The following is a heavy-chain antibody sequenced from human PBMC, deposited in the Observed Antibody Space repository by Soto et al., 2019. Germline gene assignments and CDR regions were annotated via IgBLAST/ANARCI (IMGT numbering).Heavy chain of an antibody. CDR2: ISWNSGSI. CDR3: AKVMELKGYYYYMDV. CDR1: GFTFDDYA. V-gene: IGHV3-9*01. D-gene: IGHD1-26*01. J-gene: IGHJ6*03. Sequence: EVQLVESGGGLVQPGRSLRLSCAASGFTFDDYAMHWVRQAPGKGLEWVSGISWNSGSIGYADSVKGRFTISRDNAKNSLYLQMNSLRAEDTALYYCAKVMELKGYYYYMDVWGKGTTVTVSS.